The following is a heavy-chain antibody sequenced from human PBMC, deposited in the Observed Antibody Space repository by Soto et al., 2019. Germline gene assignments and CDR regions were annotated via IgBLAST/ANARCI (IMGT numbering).Heavy chain of an antibody. Sequence: QVQLQQWGAGLLKPSETLSLTCAVYGGSFSGYYWSWIRQPPGKGLEWIGEINHSGSTNYNPSLKSRVTMSVYTSKHQFSLKLSSVTAADTAVYYCASPGYSSSWYDYWGQGTLVTVSS. CDR2: INHSGST. CDR3: ASPGYSSSWYDY. V-gene: IGHV4-34*01. J-gene: IGHJ4*02. D-gene: IGHD6-13*01. CDR1: GGSFSGYY.